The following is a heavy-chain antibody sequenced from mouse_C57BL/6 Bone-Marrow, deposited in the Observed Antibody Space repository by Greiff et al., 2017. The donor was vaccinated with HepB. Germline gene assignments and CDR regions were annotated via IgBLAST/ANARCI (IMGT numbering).Heavy chain of an antibody. Sequence: QVQLQQSGAELARPGASVKMSCKASGYTFISYTMHWVKQRPGQGLEWIGYINPSSGYTKYNQKFKDKATLTADKSSSTAYMQLSSLTSEDSAVYYCARSDRCFYSMFAYWGQGTLVTVSA. CDR1: GYTFISYT. CDR3: ARSDRCFYSMFAY. CDR2: INPSSGYT. D-gene: IGHD2-1*01. J-gene: IGHJ3*01. V-gene: IGHV1-4*01.